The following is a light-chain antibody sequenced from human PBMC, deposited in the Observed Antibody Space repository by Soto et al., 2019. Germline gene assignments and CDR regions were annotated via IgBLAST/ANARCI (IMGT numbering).Light chain of an antibody. CDR1: QSITTY. CDR2: AAS. CDR3: QQTYSTPYT. V-gene: IGKV1-39*01. Sequence: DIQMTQSPSSLSASVGDRVTITCRASQSITTYLNWYQHKPGKAPKLLIHAASSLQSGFPSRFSGSGSGTDFTLPISSLQPEDFPTYYCQQTYSTPYTFGQGTKLDTK. J-gene: IGKJ2*01.